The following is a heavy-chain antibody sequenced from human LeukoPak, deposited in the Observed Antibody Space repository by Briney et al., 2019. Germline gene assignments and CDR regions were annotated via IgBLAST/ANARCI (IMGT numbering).Heavy chain of an antibody. D-gene: IGHD3-10*01. V-gene: IGHV3-23*01. CDR2: ISGSGGST. CDR1: GFTFSSYS. CDR3: AKDLWFGEPTDGMDV. Sequence: GGSLRLSCAASGFTFSSYSMNWVRQAPGKGLEWVSAISGSGGSTYYADSVKGRFTISRDNSKNTLYLQMNSLRAEDTAVYYCAKDLWFGEPTDGMDVWGKGTTVTVSS. J-gene: IGHJ6*04.